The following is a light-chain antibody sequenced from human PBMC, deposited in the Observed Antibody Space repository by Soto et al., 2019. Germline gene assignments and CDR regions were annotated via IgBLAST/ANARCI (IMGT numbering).Light chain of an antibody. CDR1: RSDVGDYNS. CDR2: EVS. Sequence: QSALTQPPSASGSPGRSVTISCSGTRSDVGDYNSVSWYQQHPGKAPKLMIYEVSKRPPGVPDRFSGSKSGNAASLTVSGLQAEDEADYYCQSYDSSLSGSVFGGGTKLTVL. J-gene: IGLJ2*01. V-gene: IGLV2-8*01. CDR3: QSYDSSLSGSV.